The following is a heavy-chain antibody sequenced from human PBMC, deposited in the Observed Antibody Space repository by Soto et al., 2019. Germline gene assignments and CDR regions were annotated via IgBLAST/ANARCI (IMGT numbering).Heavy chain of an antibody. CDR3: ARDGRRGYDMDV. CDR2: ITASTTTI. D-gene: IGHD1-1*01. CDR1: GFIFTDYS. Sequence: EVELVESGGGLVQPGGSLRLSCVGSGFIFTDYSVNWVRQAPGKGLEWVSFITASTTTIYYADSVKGRFTISRDNAKNSVYLQMNSLRDEDTAVYYCARDGRRGYDMDVWGQGTTVTVSS. J-gene: IGHJ6*02. V-gene: IGHV3-48*02.